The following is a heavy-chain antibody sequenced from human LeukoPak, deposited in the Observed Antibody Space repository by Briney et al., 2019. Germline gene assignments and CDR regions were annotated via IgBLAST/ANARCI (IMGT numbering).Heavy chain of an antibody. CDR1: GFTLSSYI. V-gene: IGHV3-21*04. Sequence: PGGSLRLSCAASGFTLSSYIMNWVRQAPGKGLEWVSSIGSSNNKIYYADSVKGRFTISRDNSKNTLYLQMNSLRAEDTAVYYCAKIPSGPAVFRYYFDYWGQGTLVTVSS. CDR3: AKIPSGPAVFRYYFDY. CDR2: IGSSNNKI. J-gene: IGHJ4*02. D-gene: IGHD2-2*01.